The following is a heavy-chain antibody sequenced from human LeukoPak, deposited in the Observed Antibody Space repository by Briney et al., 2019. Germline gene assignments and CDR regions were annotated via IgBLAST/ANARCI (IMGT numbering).Heavy chain of an antibody. J-gene: IGHJ6*02. CDR3: AKDRQGSGWYLVYYGMDV. Sequence: GGSLRLSCAASGFTFSSYGMRWVRQAPGKGLEWVAVISYDGSNKYYADSVKGRFTNTRDNSKNTLYLQMNSLRAEDTAVYYCAKDRQGSGWYLVYYGMDVWGQGTTVTVSS. V-gene: IGHV3-30*18. CDR1: GFTFSSYG. D-gene: IGHD6-19*01. CDR2: ISYDGSNK.